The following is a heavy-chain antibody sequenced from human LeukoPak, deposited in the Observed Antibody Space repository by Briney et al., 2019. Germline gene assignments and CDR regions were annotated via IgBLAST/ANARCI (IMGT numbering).Heavy chain of an antibody. CDR3: ARLPSGYYYYMDV. CDR2: IYHSGNT. J-gene: IGHJ6*03. V-gene: IGHV4-39*01. CDR1: GVSISSSNSY. Sequence: SETLSLTCTVSGVSISSSNSYWGWIRQPPGKGLEWIGSIYHSGNTYYNASLKSQVSISIDTSKNQFSLRLTSVTAADTAVYYCARLPSGYYYYMDVWGRGTTVTISS.